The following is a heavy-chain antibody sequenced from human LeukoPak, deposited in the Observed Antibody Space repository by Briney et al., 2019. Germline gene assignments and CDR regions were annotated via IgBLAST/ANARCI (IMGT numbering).Heavy chain of an antibody. Sequence: PSETVSLTCAVSGVSMGSGGYSWSWVRQPPGKGLEWIGYIYHSGSSYYNPSLKSRVTIPMDRSKNQFSLRLTSLTAAVTAVYYCVSAYCGGDCYHSLLTNWGQGILVTVSS. CDR3: VSAYCGGDCYHSLLTN. J-gene: IGHJ4*02. D-gene: IGHD2-21*02. CDR1: GVSMGSGGYS. CDR2: IYHSGSS. V-gene: IGHV4-30-2*01.